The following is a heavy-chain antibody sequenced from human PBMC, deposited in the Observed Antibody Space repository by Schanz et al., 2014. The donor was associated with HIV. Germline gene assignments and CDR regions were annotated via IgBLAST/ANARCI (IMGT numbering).Heavy chain of an antibody. CDR1: GGTFSSSA. CDR3: AREMYRSGWDISYGMDV. J-gene: IGHJ6*02. CDR2: IIPIFGTS. D-gene: IGHD6-19*01. Sequence: QVQLVQSGAEVKKPGSSVKVSCKSSGGTFSSSAITWVRQAPGQGLEWVGGIIPIFGTSHYAQKFQGRVTITADESTTTTYMQLSSLRSEDTAMYYCAREMYRSGWDISYGMDVWGQGTTVTVSS. V-gene: IGHV1-69*01.